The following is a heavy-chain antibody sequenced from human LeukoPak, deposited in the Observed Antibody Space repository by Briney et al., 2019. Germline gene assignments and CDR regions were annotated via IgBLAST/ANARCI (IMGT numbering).Heavy chain of an antibody. Sequence: SETLSLTCTVSGGSISSSSYYWGWIRQPPGKGLEWIGSIYYSGSTYYNPSLKSRVTISVETSKNQFSLKLSSVTAADTAVYYWAREGPPVLWFGEGPAYYYYGMDVWGQGTTVTVSS. CDR3: AREGPPVLWFGEGPAYYYYGMDV. V-gene: IGHV4-39*07. CDR1: GGSISSSSYY. CDR2: IYYSGST. D-gene: IGHD3-10*01. J-gene: IGHJ6*02.